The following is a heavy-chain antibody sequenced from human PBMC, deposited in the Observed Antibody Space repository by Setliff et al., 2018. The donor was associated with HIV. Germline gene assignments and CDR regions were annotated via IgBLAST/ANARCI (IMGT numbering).Heavy chain of an antibody. J-gene: IGHJ5*02. CDR3: ARDFGGYCSSMSCPGLFDP. V-gene: IGHV1-69*05. Sequence: SVKVSCKASGGTFSSYAISWVRQAPGQGLEWMGGIIPISGTVNYAQKFWGRVTITTHESTSTAYMELSSLRSEDTAVYYCARDFGGYCSSMSCPGLFDPWGQGTRGTVSS. CDR1: GGTFSSYA. CDR2: IIPISGTV. D-gene: IGHD2-2*01.